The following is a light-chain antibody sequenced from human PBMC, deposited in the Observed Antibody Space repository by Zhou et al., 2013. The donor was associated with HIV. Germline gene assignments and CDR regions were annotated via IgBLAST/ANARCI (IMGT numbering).Light chain of an antibody. CDR2: GAS. CDR1: QNVPY. J-gene: IGKJ2*01. CDR3: QQYDHWPPNT. Sequence: EIVLTQSPGTLSLSPGERATLSCRASQNVPYLAWYQQKSGQPPRLLIFGASNRAPDRATGIPDRFSASGSGTEFTLTINSLQSEDSAVYYCQQYDHWPPNTFCRGTILEIK. V-gene: IGKV3D-15*01.